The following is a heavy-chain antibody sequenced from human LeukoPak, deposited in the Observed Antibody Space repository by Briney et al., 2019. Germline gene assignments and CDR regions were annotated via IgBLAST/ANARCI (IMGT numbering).Heavy chain of an antibody. Sequence: SETLSLTCAVYGGSFSGYYWSWIRQPPGKGLEWMGEINHSGSTNYNPSLKSRVTISVDTSKNQFSLKLTSVTVADTAVYYCASARELPSLDPPGDYWGQGNLVTVSS. V-gene: IGHV4-34*01. CDR3: ASARELPSLDPPGDY. CDR2: INHSGST. D-gene: IGHD1-26*01. J-gene: IGHJ4*02. CDR1: GGSFSGYY.